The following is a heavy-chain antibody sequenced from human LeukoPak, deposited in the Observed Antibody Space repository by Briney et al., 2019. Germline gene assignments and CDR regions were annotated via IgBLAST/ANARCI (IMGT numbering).Heavy chain of an antibody. D-gene: IGHD4-17*01. CDR1: GFSLSTHGVG. Sequence: SGPTLVNPTQTLTLTCSFSGFSLSTHGVGVAWIRHPPGKALEWLALIYWDGDKRYIPSLKSRLTITKDTSENQVVLTLTNMDPVDTATYYCAHRRDGTYGLDYWGQGTLVTVSS. V-gene: IGHV2-5*02. J-gene: IGHJ4*02. CDR2: IYWDGDK. CDR3: AHRRDGTYGLDY.